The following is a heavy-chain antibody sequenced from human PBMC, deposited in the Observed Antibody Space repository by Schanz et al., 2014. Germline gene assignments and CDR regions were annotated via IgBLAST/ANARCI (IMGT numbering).Heavy chain of an antibody. Sequence: QVHLVESGGGVVQPGRSLRLSCGASGFTFSDYGTHWVRQAPGKGLEWVAFISYDGSFEDYLDSVKGRFTISRDNAKKTMDLQMNSLRVEDTAVYYCARDPNSVNEIDYWGQGTLVTVSS. D-gene: IGHD5-12*01. CDR3: ARDPNSVNEIDY. CDR2: ISYDGSFE. J-gene: IGHJ4*02. CDR1: GFTFSDYG. V-gene: IGHV3-30*03.